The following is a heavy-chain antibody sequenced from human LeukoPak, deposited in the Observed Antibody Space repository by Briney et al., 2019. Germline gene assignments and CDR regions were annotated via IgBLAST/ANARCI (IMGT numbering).Heavy chain of an antibody. CDR3: TRYSGRTDY. J-gene: IGHJ4*02. D-gene: IGHD5-18*01. V-gene: IGHV3-49*03. CDR2: IRSKTFGGTT. Sequence: GGSLRLSCTSSGFTFGTYAVSWFRQAPGKGLEWVAFIRSKTFGGTTEYAASVEGRFTISRDDSKSIAYLQRNSLKTEDTAVYYCTRYSGRTDYWGQGTLVTVSS. CDR1: GFTFGTYA.